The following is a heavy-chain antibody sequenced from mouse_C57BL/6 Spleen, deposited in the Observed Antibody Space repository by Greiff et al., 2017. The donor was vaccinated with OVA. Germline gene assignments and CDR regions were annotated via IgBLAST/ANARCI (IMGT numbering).Heavy chain of an antibody. CDR2: IRSKSNNYAT. CDR1: GFSFNTYA. V-gene: IGHV10-1*01. D-gene: IGHD3-3*01. CDR3: VRGGGTLDY. Sequence: EVMLVESGGGLVQPKGSLKLSCAASGFSFNTYAMNWVRQAPGKGLEWVARIRSKSNNYATYYADSVKDRFTISRDDSESMLYLQMNNLKTEDTAMYYCVRGGGTLDYWGQGTTLTVSS. J-gene: IGHJ2*01.